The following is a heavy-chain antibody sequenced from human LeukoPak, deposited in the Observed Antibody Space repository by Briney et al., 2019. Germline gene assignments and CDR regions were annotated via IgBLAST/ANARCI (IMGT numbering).Heavy chain of an antibody. D-gene: IGHD3-22*01. J-gene: IGHJ4*02. CDR2: IYYSGST. CDR1: GGSISSGDYY. Sequence: PSQTLSLTCTVSGGSISSGDYYWSWIRQPPGKGLEWIGYIYYSGSTYYNPSLKSRVTISVDTSKNQFSLKLSSVTAADTAVYYCARGGTSSGYYYADYWGQGTLVTVSS. V-gene: IGHV4-30-4*08. CDR3: ARGGTSSGYYYADY.